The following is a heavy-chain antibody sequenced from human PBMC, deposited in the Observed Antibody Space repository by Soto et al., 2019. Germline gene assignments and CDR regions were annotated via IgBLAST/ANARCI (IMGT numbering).Heavy chain of an antibody. CDR3: ARDGTYYDFWSGSFYYYYGMVV. V-gene: IGHV6-1*01. CDR1: GDSVSSNSAA. D-gene: IGHD3-3*01. J-gene: IGHJ6*02. CDR2: TYYRSKWYN. Sequence: SQTLSLTCAISGDSVSSNSAAWNWIRQSPSRGLEWLGRTYYRSKWYNDYAVSVKSRITINPDTSKNQFSLQLNSVTPEDTAVYYCARDGTYYDFWSGSFYYYYGMVVWGQGTTVTVSS.